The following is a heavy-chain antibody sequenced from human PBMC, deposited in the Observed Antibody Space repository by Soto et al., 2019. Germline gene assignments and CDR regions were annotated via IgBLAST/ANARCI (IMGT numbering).Heavy chain of an antibody. D-gene: IGHD6-19*01. CDR1: GGSISRYY. CDR3: ARDLAVAGRLYNWFDP. Sequence: TSEPLSLTCTVSGGSISRYYWSWIRQPPGKGLEWIGHIYHSGGTNYNPSLKSRVTISVDTSKNQFSLRLKSVTPADTAVYYCARDLAVAGRLYNWFDPWGHGTLVTVS. CDR2: IYHSGGT. J-gene: IGHJ5*02. V-gene: IGHV4-59*01.